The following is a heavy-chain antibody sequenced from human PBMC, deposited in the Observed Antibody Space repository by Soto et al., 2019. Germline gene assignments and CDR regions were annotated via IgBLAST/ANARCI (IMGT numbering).Heavy chain of an antibody. CDR1: GGSISSGGYS. J-gene: IGHJ4*02. D-gene: IGHD2-15*01. CDR3: ARADVGVVDY. Sequence: QLQLQESGSGLVKPSQTLSLTCAVSGGSISSGGYSWSWIRQPPGKGLEWIGYIYHSGSTYYNPSLKXXVXIXXDRSKNQFSLKLSSVTAADTAVYYCARADVGVVDYWGQGTLVTVSS. V-gene: IGHV4-30-2*01. CDR2: IYHSGST.